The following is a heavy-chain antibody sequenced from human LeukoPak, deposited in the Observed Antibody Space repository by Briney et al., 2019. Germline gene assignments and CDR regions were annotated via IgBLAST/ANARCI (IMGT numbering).Heavy chain of an antibody. CDR3: ARAAAAGFDC. Sequence: QAGGPLRLSCAASGFTFKTYWMHWVRQAPGKGLEWVANIKEDGSEKYYVDSVKGRFTISRDNAKNSLFLQMNSLRAEDTAVYYCARAAAAGFDCWGQGTLVIVSS. V-gene: IGHV3-7*01. CDR2: IKEDGSEK. D-gene: IGHD6-13*01. J-gene: IGHJ4*02. CDR1: GFTFKTYW.